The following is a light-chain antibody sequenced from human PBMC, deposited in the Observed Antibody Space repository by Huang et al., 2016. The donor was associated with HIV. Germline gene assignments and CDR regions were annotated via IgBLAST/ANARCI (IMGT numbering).Light chain of an antibody. V-gene: IGKV3D-11*01. J-gene: IGKJ4*01. CDR1: QGVSDF. CDR2: EAS. CDR3: QQRSKWPLT. Sequence: EIVLTQSPPTLSLSPGQRVTPSCRASQGVSDFLAWYHQKPGQAPRLLIYEASKRATGIPARCSGSGAGTDFTLTISSLEPEDFAVYYCQQRSKWPLTFGGGTKVESK.